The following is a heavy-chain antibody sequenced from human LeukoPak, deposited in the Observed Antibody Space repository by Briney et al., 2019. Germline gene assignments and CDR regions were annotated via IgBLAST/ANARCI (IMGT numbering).Heavy chain of an antibody. J-gene: IGHJ3*02. Sequence: GGFLRLSCAASGFTFSSYAMSWVRQAPGKGLEWVSAISGSGGSTYYADSVKGRFTISRDNSKNTLYLQMNSLRAEDTAVYYCAKTAGYYYDSSGYRRGGAFDIWGQGTMVTVSS. V-gene: IGHV3-23*01. CDR3: AKTAGYYYDSSGYRRGGAFDI. CDR2: ISGSGGST. CDR1: GFTFSSYA. D-gene: IGHD3-22*01.